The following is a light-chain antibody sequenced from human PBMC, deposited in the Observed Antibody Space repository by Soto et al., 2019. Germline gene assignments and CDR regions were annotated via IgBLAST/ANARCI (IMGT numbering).Light chain of an antibody. Sequence: MVDTKYAAVLTVYRGEIDTLSFMASQTVNSRLAWYQHKPGQAPRLLIYLTSNRATGIPARFSGSGSGTDFTLTISSLQPEDFAVYYCHQRKSWPRTFGQGTKVDIK. J-gene: IGKJ1*01. CDR1: QTVNSR. V-gene: IGKV3-11*01. CDR2: LTS. CDR3: HQRKSWPRT.